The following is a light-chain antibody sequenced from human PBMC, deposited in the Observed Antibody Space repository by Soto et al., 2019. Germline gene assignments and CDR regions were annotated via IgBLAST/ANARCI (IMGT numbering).Light chain of an antibody. J-gene: IGLJ1*01. Sequence: SYELTQVPSVSVAPGQTARITCGGSSIGSKRVNWYQQKPGQAPGLVVYDDSDRPSGIPERFSGSNSGDTATLTISRVEAGDEADYYCQVWDNNNYRFVFGAGIKGTVL. CDR1: SIGSKR. V-gene: IGLV3-21*02. CDR2: DDS. CDR3: QVWDNNNYRFV.